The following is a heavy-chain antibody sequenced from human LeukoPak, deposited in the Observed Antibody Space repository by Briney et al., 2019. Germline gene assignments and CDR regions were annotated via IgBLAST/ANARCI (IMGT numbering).Heavy chain of an antibody. V-gene: IGHV3-23*01. CDR3: AKDFSRQRWLVLFDY. CDR2: ISGSGGST. D-gene: IGHD6-19*01. J-gene: IGHJ4*02. CDR1: GFTFSSYA. Sequence: PGGSLRLSRAASGFTFSSYAMSWVRQAPGKGLEWVSAISGSGGSTYYADSVKGRFTISRDNSKNTLYLQMNSLRAEDTAVYYCAKDFSRQRWLVLFDYWGQGTLVTVSS.